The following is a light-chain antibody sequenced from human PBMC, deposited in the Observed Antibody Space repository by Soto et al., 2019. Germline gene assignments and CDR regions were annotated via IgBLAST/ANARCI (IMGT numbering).Light chain of an antibody. J-gene: IGKJ4*01. Sequence: DIQMTQSPSSLSASVGDRVTITCRASQSISSYLNWYQQKPGKAPNFLIYAASSLQSGVPSRFSGSGSGTEFTLTISTLQREDFATSYYQQSYSTPLSFGGGTKVEIK. CDR3: QQSYSTPLS. V-gene: IGKV1-39*01. CDR1: QSISSY. CDR2: AAS.